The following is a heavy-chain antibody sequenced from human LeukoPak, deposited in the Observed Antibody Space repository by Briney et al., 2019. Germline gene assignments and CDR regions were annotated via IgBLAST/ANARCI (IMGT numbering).Heavy chain of an antibody. CDR3: ARIGDSTDY. D-gene: IGHD4-17*01. J-gene: IGHJ4*02. V-gene: IGHV1-69*05. CDR1: GGTFSSYA. CDR2: IIPIFGTA. Sequence: ASVKVSCKASGGTFSSYAISWVRQAPGQGLEWMGGIIPIFGTANYAQKFQGRVTMTRDTSTSTVYMELSSLRSEDTAVYYCARIGDSTDYWGQGTLVTVSS.